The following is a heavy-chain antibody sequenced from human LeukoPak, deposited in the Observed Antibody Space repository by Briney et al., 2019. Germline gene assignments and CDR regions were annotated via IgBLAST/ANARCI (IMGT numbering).Heavy chain of an antibody. CDR1: GFTFSSYW. J-gene: IGHJ5*02. V-gene: IGHV3-74*01. Sequence: QAGGSLRLSCAASGFTFSSYWMHWVRQAPGKGLVWVSRIQSDGTTTSYADSVKGRFTVSRDNAKNTLYLQMNSLRAEDTAVYYCARGRYCTVGSCSSAWFDPWGPGALVTLSS. CDR2: IQSDGTTT. D-gene: IGHD2-15*01. CDR3: ARGRYCTVGSCSSAWFDP.